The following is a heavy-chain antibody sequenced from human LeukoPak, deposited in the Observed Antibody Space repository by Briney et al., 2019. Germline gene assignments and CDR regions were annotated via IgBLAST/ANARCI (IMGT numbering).Heavy chain of an antibody. J-gene: IGHJ4*02. CDR2: ISYDGSNK. CDR3: ATTSWPAHYYDSSGWDY. D-gene: IGHD3-22*01. V-gene: IGHV3-30-3*01. CDR1: GFTFSSYA. Sequence: GGSLRLSCAASGFTFSSYAMHWVRQAPGKGLEWVAVISYDGSNKYYADSVKGRFTISRDNSKNTLHLQMNSLRAEDTAVYYCATTSWPAHYYDSSGWDYWGQGTLVTVSS.